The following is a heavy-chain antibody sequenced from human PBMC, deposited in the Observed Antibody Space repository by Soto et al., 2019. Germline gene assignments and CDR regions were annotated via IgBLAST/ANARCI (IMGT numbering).Heavy chain of an antibody. CDR1: GGSISSGGYY. J-gene: IGHJ2*01. V-gene: IGHV4-31*03. CDR2: IYYSGST. CDR3: ARDPRSGWYRYFDL. Sequence: SETLSLTCTVSGGSISSGGYYWSWIRQHPGKGLEWIGYIYYSGSTYYNPSLKSRVTISVDTSKNQFSLKLSSVTAADTAVYYCARDPRSGWYRYFDLWGRGTLVTVPQ. D-gene: IGHD6-19*01.